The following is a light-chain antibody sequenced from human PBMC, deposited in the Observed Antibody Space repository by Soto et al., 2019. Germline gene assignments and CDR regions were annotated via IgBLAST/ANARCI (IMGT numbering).Light chain of an antibody. CDR3: LQYNTYPWT. Sequence: DIQMTQSPSSLSASVGDRVTITCRASQGIRNALDWFQQKPATAPARLIYAASSSESAVPSRFSGSGSGTEFTLTISSLQAEDFATYYCLQYNTYPWTFGQGTKVEIK. CDR2: AAS. J-gene: IGKJ1*01. V-gene: IGKV1-17*01. CDR1: QGIRNA.